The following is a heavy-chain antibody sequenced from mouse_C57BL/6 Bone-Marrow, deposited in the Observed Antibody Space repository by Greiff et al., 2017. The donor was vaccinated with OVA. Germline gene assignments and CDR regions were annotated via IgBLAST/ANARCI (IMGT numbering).Heavy chain of an antibody. CDR2: IYPRSGNT. CDR1: GYTFTSYG. Sequence: QVQLKESGAELARPGASVKLSCKASGYTFTSYGISWVKQRTGQGLEWIGEIYPRSGNTYYNEKFKGKATLTADKSSSTAYMELRSLTSEDSAVYFCARRDTTVVAKDYWGQGTTLTVSS. CDR3: ARRDTTVVAKDY. V-gene: IGHV1-81*01. D-gene: IGHD1-1*01. J-gene: IGHJ2*01.